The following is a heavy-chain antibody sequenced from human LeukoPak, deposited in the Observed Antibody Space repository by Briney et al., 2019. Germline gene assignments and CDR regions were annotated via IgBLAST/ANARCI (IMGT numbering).Heavy chain of an antibody. CDR3: ARDLGQYYDTSDNWLDP. V-gene: IGHV3-74*01. J-gene: IGHJ5*02. Sequence: GGSLRPSCAASGFTFSNAWMSWVRQAPGKGLVWVSRINSDGINTSYADSVKGRFTISRDNAKNTLNLQMNSLRAEDTAVYYCARDLGQYYDTSDNWLDPWGQGTLVTVSS. CDR1: GFTFSNAW. D-gene: IGHD3-22*01. CDR2: INSDGINT.